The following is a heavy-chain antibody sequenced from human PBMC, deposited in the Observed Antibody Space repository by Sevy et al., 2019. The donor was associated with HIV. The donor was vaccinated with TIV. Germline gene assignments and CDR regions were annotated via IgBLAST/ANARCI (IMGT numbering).Heavy chain of an antibody. Sequence: GGFLRLSCAASGFTFSSYAMHWVRQAPGKGLEWVAVISYDGSNKYYADSVKDRFTISRDNSKNTLYLQMNSLRAEDMAVYYCARDSGIYYFDYWGQGTLVTVSS. CDR2: ISYDGSNK. CDR3: ARDSGIYYFDY. J-gene: IGHJ4*02. V-gene: IGHV3-30-3*01. D-gene: IGHD3-10*01. CDR1: GFTFSSYA.